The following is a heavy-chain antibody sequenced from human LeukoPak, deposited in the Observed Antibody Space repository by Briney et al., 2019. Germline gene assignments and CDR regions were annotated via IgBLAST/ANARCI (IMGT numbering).Heavy chain of an antibody. Sequence: SGPTLVNPTQTLTLTCTFSGFSLSTSGMCVSWIRQPPGKALEWLARIDWDDDKYYSTSLKTRLTISKDTSKNQVVLTMTNMDPVNTVTYSCAGIKIAAAGPGGGSAPGGRETLAPVSS. CDR3: AGIKIAAAGPGGGSAP. J-gene: IGHJ5*02. V-gene: IGHV2-70*11. D-gene: IGHD6-13*01. CDR2: IDWDDDK. CDR1: GFSLSTSGMC.